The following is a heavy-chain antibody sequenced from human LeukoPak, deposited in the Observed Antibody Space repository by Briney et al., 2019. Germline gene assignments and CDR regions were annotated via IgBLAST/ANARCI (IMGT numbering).Heavy chain of an antibody. Sequence: GGSLRLSCAASGFTFSSYGMHWVRQAPGKGLEWVAVISYDGSNKYYADSVKGRFTISRDNSKNTLYLQMNSLRAEDTAVYYCAKVRSQYSQASGYWGQGTPVTVSS. CDR2: ISYDGSNK. CDR3: AKVRSQYSQASGY. D-gene: IGHD4-4*01. J-gene: IGHJ4*02. CDR1: GFTFSSYG. V-gene: IGHV3-30*18.